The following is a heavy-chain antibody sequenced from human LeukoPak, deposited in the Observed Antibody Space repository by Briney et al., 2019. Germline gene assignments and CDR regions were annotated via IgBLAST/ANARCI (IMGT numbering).Heavy chain of an antibody. D-gene: IGHD5-18*01. CDR2: IYYRGST. Sequence: SETLSLTCTGSGCSISRRSYYWGGIRQPPGKGLEGIGSIYYRGSTYYNASLKSRVTISVDTSNTPFSLTLRSVTAADTAVYYSARTTEGGYIGYFYYYYMDVWGKGNTVPISS. CDR1: GCSISRRSYY. CDR3: ARTTEGGYIGYFYYYYMDV. J-gene: IGHJ6*03. V-gene: IGHV4-39*07.